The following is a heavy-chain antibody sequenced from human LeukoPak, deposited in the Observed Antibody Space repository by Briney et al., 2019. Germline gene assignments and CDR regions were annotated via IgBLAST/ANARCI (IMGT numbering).Heavy chain of an antibody. D-gene: IGHD1-26*01. CDR3: ARDYRGVFDY. J-gene: IGHJ4*02. V-gene: IGHV3-48*01. Sequence: GGSLRLSCAASGFTFSIHNMNWVRQAPGKGLEWVSYISSSSSTIYYADSVKGRFTISRDNAKNSLYLQMNSLRAEDTAVYYCARDYRGVFDYWGEGTLVTVSS. CDR1: GFTFSIHN. CDR2: ISSSSSTI.